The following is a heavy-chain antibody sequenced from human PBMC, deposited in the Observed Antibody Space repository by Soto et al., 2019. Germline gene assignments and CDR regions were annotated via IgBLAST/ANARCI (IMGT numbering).Heavy chain of an antibody. Sequence: TGGSLRLSCAASGFTFSSYAMSWVRQAPGKGLEWVSAISGSGGSTYYADSVKGRFTISRDNSKNTLYLQMNSLRAEDTAVYYCAKRGSFSTGTPYYYYGMDVWGQGTTVTVSS. CDR3: AKRGSFSTGTPYYYYGMDV. V-gene: IGHV3-23*01. D-gene: IGHD1-1*01. J-gene: IGHJ6*02. CDR2: ISGSGGST. CDR1: GFTFSSYA.